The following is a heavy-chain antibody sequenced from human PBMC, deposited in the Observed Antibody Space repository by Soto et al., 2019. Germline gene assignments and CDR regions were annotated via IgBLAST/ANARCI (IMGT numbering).Heavy chain of an antibody. D-gene: IGHD4-17*01. CDR2: IIPVSGTT. V-gene: IGHV1-69*01. CDR3: ARGGLTTVTLDY. Sequence: VQLVQSGPEVKKPGSSLKVSCSISGGTITDYLISWLRQAPGQGLEWMGGIIPVSGTTYFAQKFQDRVTITADDSTKTAYMELSSLRSEDTAVYYCARGGLTTVTLDYWGQGTLVTVSS. J-gene: IGHJ4*02. CDR1: GGTITDYL.